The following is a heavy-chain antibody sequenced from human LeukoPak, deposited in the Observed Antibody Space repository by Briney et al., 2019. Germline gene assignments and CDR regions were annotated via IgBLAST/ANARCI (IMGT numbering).Heavy chain of an antibody. Sequence: GGSLRLSCSASGFTLSSYSMNWVRQAPGKGLVWVSRINTDGSSTSYADSVKGRFTIPRDNAKNTLYLQMNSLRAEDTAVYYCARVSSSSWWALDYWGQGTLVTVSS. CDR1: GFTLSSYS. CDR2: INTDGSST. V-gene: IGHV3-74*01. J-gene: IGHJ4*02. D-gene: IGHD6-13*01. CDR3: ARVSSSSWWALDY.